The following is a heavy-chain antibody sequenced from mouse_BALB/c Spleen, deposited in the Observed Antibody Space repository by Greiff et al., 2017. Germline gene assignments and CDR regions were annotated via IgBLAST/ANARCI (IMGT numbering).Heavy chain of an antibody. D-gene: IGHD2-1*01. CDR3: AIYGNPYFDV. J-gene: IGHJ1*01. V-gene: IGHV1-31*01. CDR2: INPYNGAT. Sequence: EVQRVESGPELVKPGASVKISCKASGYSFTGYYMHWVKQSHVKSLEWIGRINPYNGATSYNQNFKDKASLTVDKSSSTAYMELHSLTSEDSAVYYCAIYGNPYFDVWGAGTTVTVSS. CDR1: GYSFTGYY.